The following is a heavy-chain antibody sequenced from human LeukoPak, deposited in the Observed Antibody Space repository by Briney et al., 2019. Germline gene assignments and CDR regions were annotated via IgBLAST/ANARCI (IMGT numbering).Heavy chain of an antibody. D-gene: IGHD3-22*01. CDR2: VTSNGYST. CDR1: GFIFSNYA. V-gene: IGHV3-64*01. CDR3: ARGRYYDTSGYSSFDY. Sequence: GGSLRLSCAASGFIFSNYAMHWVRQAPGKGLEYVSTVTSNGYSTYYANSVKGRFTISRDNSKNTLYLQMGGLRAEDLAVYFCARGRYYDTSGYSSFDYWGQGVLVTVSS. J-gene: IGHJ4*02.